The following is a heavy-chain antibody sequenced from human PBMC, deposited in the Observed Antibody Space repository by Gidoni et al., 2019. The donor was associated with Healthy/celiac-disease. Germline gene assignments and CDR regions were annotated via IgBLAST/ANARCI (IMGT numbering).Heavy chain of an antibody. CDR3: AKGAFTYYYDSSGSQVEF. CDR2: ISYDGSNK. Sequence: QVQLVESGGGVVQPGRSLRLSCAASGFTFSSHGINWVRQAPGKGLEWVAVISYDGSNKYYADSVKGRFTISRDNSKNTLYLQMNSLRAEDTAVYYCAKGAFTYYYDSSGSQVEFWGQGTLVTVSS. D-gene: IGHD3-22*01. CDR1: GFTFSSHG. J-gene: IGHJ4*02. V-gene: IGHV3-30*18.